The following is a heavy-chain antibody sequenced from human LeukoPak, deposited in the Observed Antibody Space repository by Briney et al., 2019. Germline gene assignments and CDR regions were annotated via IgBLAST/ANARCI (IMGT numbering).Heavy chain of an antibody. J-gene: IGHJ4*02. D-gene: IGHD1-26*01. CDR1: GFSFSGSA. CDR2: IRSKPNNYAT. Sequence: GGSLRLSCAASGFSFSGSAMLWVRQASGKGLEWVGRIRSKPNNYATAYAASVKGRFTISRDDSKNTAYLQMNSLKTEDTAVYYCTGVAASKIDYWGQGTLVTASS. CDR3: TGVAASKIDY. V-gene: IGHV3-73*01.